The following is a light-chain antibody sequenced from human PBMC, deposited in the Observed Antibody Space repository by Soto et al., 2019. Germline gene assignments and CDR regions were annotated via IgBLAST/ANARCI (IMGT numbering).Light chain of an antibody. V-gene: IGKV1-17*01. J-gene: IGKJ4*01. CDR3: LQHNTYPLT. CDR2: AAS. CDR1: QGIRND. Sequence: DIQMTQSPSSLSASVGDRVTITCRASQGIRNDLAWYQQKAGKAPERLIHAASSLQSGVPSRFSGSGSGTEFTLTISSLQPEDFATYYCLQHNTYPLTFAGGTKVEIK.